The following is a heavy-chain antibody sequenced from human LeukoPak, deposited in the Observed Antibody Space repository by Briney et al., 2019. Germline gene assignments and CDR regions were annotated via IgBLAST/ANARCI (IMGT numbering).Heavy chain of an antibody. Sequence: SVKVSCKASGGAFSSYAISWVRQAPGRGLEWMGGIIPIFGTANYAQKFQGRVTITADESTSTAYMELSSLRSEGTAVYYCAREGIVTTYSNCLDYWGQGTLVTVSS. CDR3: AREGIVTTYSNCLDY. D-gene: IGHD4-11*01. V-gene: IGHV1-69*13. CDR1: GGAFSSYA. J-gene: IGHJ4*02. CDR2: IIPIFGTA.